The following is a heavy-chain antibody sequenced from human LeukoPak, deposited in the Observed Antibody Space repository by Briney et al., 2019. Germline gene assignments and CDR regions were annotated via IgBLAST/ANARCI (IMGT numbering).Heavy chain of an antibody. Sequence: EASVKVSCKASGYTFTSYAMHWVRQAPGQRLEWMGWINAGNGNTKYSQKFQGRVTITRDTSASTAYMELSSLRSEDTAVYYCARAYSSGWSFDYWGQGTLVTVSS. J-gene: IGHJ4*02. CDR1: GYTFTSYA. V-gene: IGHV1-3*01. CDR3: ARAYSSGWSFDY. CDR2: INAGNGNT. D-gene: IGHD6-19*01.